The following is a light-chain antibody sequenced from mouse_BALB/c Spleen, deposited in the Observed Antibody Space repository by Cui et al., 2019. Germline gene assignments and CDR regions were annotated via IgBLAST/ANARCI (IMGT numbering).Light chain of an antibody. CDR2: STS. J-gene: IGKJ2*01. CDR1: SSVSSSY. CDR3: HQYHRSPYT. Sequence: QIVLPQSPAIMSASLGERVTMTCTASSSVSSSYLHWYQQKPGSSPKLWIYSTSNLASGVPARFSGSGSGTSYSLTISSMEAEDAATYYCHQYHRSPYTFGGGTKLEIK. V-gene: IGKV4-74*01.